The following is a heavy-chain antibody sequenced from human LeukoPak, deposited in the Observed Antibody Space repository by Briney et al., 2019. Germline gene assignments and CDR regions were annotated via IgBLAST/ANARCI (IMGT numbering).Heavy chain of an antibody. Sequence: SETLSLTCTVSGGSISSSSYYWGWIRQPPGKGLEWIGSIYYSGSTNYNPSLKSRVTISVDTSKNQFSLKLSSVTAADTAVYYCARLGYCSSTSHDYWGQGTLVTVSS. CDR2: IYYSGST. CDR3: ARLGYCSSTSHDY. D-gene: IGHD2-2*01. V-gene: IGHV4-39*01. J-gene: IGHJ4*02. CDR1: GGSISSSSYY.